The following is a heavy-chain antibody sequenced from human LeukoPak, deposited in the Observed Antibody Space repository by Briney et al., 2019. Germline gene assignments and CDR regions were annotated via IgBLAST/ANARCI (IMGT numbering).Heavy chain of an antibody. CDR3: ARPVRFRLLYAFDI. V-gene: IGHV1-18*01. CDR1: GYTFTSYG. J-gene: IGHJ3*02. Sequence: GASVKVSCKASGYTFTSYGISWVRQAPGQGLEWMGWISAYNGNTNYAQKLRGRVTMTTDTSTSTAYMELRSLRSDDTAVYYCARPVRFRLLYAFDIWGQGTMVTVSS. D-gene: IGHD3-10*01. CDR2: ISAYNGNT.